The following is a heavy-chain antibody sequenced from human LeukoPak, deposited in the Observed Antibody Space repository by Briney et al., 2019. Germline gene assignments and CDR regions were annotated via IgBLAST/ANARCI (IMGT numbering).Heavy chain of an antibody. CDR3: ARGMSGYYGMDV. Sequence: GGSLRLSCASSGFTFSSYWMHWVRQAPGKGLVWVSRIKSDGSNYYADSVKGRFTIFRDNAKNTLYLQMNSLRAEDTAVYYCARGMSGYYGMDVWGQGTTVTVSS. CDR1: GFTFSSYW. J-gene: IGHJ6*02. CDR2: IKSDGSN. V-gene: IGHV3-74*01.